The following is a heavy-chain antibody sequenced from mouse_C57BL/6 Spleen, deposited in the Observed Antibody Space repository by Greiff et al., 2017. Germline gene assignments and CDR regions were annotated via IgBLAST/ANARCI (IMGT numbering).Heavy chain of an antibody. CDR2: IDPSDSYT. Sequence: VQLQQPGAELVKPGASVKLSCKASGYTFTSYWMQWVKQRPGQGLEWIGEIDPSDSYTNYNQKFKGKATLTVDTSSSTAYMQLSSLTSEDSAVYYCARAVTDLFDYGGQGTTLTVSS. J-gene: IGHJ2*01. V-gene: IGHV1-50*01. CDR3: ARAVTDLFDY. CDR1: GYTFTSYW. D-gene: IGHD2-2*01.